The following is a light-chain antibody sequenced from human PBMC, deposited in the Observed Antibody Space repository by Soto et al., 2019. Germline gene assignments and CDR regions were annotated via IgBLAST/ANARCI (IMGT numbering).Light chain of an antibody. CDR3: GTWDNSLRAGV. V-gene: IGLV1-51*01. Sequence: QSVLTQSPSVSGAPRQSVNISCSGNNSNIGSNAVHWYQQLPGKAPKLLIYDNDKRPSGIPDRFSGSKSGTSATLGITGLQTGDEADYYCGTWDNSLRAGVFGGGTKLTVL. CDR2: DND. CDR1: NSNIGSNA. J-gene: IGLJ3*02.